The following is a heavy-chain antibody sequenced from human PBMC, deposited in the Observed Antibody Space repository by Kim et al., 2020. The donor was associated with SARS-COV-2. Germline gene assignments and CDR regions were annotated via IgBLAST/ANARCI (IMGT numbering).Heavy chain of an antibody. Sequence: YADSVKGRFTISRDNSKNTLYLQMNSLRAEDTAVYYCARDLAVAGTGFDPWGQGTLVTVSS. J-gene: IGHJ5*02. V-gene: IGHV3-33*01. D-gene: IGHD6-19*01. CDR3: ARDLAVAGTGFDP.